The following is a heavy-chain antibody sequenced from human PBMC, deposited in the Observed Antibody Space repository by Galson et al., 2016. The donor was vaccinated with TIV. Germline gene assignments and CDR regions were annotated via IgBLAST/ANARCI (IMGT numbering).Heavy chain of an antibody. V-gene: IGHV4-34*01. CDR1: GGSFSGYD. J-gene: IGHJ6*03. Sequence: TLSLTCAVYGGSFSGYDWSWIRQPPGKGLEWIGEINHSGRSNYKSSLKSRVTVSVDTSKNQFSLKVSSVTAADTAGYYCARGLMPPRGYRSGWYTTRSPYYMDVWGKGTTVTVSS. CDR3: ARGLMPPRGYRSGWYTTRSPYYMDV. CDR2: INHSGRS. D-gene: IGHD6-19*01.